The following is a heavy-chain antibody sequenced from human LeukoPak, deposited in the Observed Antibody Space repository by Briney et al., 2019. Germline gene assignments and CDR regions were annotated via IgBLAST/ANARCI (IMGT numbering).Heavy chain of an antibody. Sequence: GGSLRLSCAASGFTFSSYAMSWVRQAPGKGLEWVSAISGSGGSTYYADSVKGRFTISRDNSKNTLYLQMNSLRVEDTAVYYCAKDRRGYSSSWYGYFDYWGRGTLVTVSS. CDR3: AKDRRGYSSSWYGYFDY. J-gene: IGHJ4*02. CDR2: ISGSGGST. CDR1: GFTFSSYA. V-gene: IGHV3-23*01. D-gene: IGHD6-13*01.